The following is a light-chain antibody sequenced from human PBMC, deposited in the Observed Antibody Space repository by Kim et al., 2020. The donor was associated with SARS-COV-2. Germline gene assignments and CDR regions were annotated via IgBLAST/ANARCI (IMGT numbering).Light chain of an antibody. CDR1: KLGDKY. V-gene: IGLV3-1*01. Sequence: SYELTQPPSVSVSPGQTASITCSGDKLGDKYACWYQQKPGQSPVLVIYQDNKRPSGIPERFSGSNSGNTATLTIRGTQAMDEADYYCQAWDSSTGVFGTG. J-gene: IGLJ1*01. CDR3: QAWDSSTGV. CDR2: QDN.